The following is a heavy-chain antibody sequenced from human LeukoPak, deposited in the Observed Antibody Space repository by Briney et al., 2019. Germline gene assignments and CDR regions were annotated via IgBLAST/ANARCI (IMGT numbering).Heavy chain of an antibody. CDR3: ARPRYGSGSLDS. CDR2: INHSGST. J-gene: IGHJ4*02. V-gene: IGHV4-34*01. D-gene: IGHD3-10*01. Sequence: SETLSLTCAVYGESFSGHYWTWIRQPPGRGLEWIGEINHSGSTTSNPSLNNRVTISVDTSKNQFSLKMTSVTAADTAVYYCARPRYGSGSLDSWGQGTLVTVSS. CDR1: GESFSGHY.